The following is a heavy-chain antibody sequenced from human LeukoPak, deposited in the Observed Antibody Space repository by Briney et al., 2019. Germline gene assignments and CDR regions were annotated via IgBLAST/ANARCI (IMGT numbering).Heavy chain of an antibody. J-gene: IGHJ4*02. CDR2: ISYDGSNK. V-gene: IGHV3-30*17. D-gene: IGHD4-17*01. CDR1: GFTFSTYA. CDR3: ARDPGYGDYNTKLDY. Sequence: GGSLRLSCAASGFTFSTYAMHGSPQAPGKGLEGVAVISYDGSNKYYADSVKGRFTISRDNSKNTLYLQMNSLRAEDTAVYYCARDPGYGDYNTKLDYWGQGTLVTVSS.